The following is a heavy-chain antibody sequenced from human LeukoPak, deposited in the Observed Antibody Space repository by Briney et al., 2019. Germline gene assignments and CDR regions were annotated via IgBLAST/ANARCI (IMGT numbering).Heavy chain of an antibody. Sequence: GESLKISCKGSGYSFSSNWIGWVRQMPGKGLEWMGIIYPSDSDTRYNPSFQGQVTISADRSISTTSLQWRSLKASDTATYYCARLSPGVGATAECWGQGTLVTVSS. CDR3: ARLSPGVGATAEC. J-gene: IGHJ4*02. CDR2: IYPSDSDT. V-gene: IGHV5-51*01. D-gene: IGHD1-26*01. CDR1: GYSFSSNW.